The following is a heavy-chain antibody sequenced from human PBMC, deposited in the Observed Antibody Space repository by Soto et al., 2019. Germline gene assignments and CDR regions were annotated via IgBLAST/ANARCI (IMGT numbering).Heavy chain of an antibody. CDR1: GVSFSRGDSY. V-gene: IGHV4-30-4*01. J-gene: IGHJ5*02. Sequence: SETLSLTCTVSGVSFSRGDSYWNWIRQTPGKGLEWLGYIYYSGNTNYNPSLKSRVTISVDMSKNHFSLNLTSVTAADTAVYYCARHWTVTANWFDPWGQGTLVTVSS. CDR3: ARHWTVTANWFDP. D-gene: IGHD3-3*01. CDR2: IYYSGNT.